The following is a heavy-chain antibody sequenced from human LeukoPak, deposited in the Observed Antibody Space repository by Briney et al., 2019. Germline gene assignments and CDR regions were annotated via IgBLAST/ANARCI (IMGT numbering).Heavy chain of an antibody. CDR2: INHSGST. D-gene: IGHD4-23*01. J-gene: IGHJ4*02. V-gene: IGHV4-34*01. CDR1: GGSFSGYY. CDR3: ARVRSPIYGGNSDFDY. Sequence: SETLSLTCAVYGGSFSGYYWSWIRQPPGKGLDWIGEINHSGSTNYNPSLKSRVTISVDTSKNQFSLKLSSVTAADTAVYYCARVRSPIYGGNSDFDYWGQGTLVTVSS.